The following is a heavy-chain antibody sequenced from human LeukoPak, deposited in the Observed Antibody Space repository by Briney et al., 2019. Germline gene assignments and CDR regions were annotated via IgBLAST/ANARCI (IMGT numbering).Heavy chain of an antibody. D-gene: IGHD2-15*01. CDR3: ARRYCSRGGCWGWFVP. CDR1: GFTFNAYY. V-gene: IGHV1-2*02. CDR2: INPNTGGT. J-gene: IGHJ5*02. Sequence: GASVKVSCKASGFTFNAYYMHWVRQAPGQGLEWMGWINPNTGGTNYAQKFQGRVTMTRDTSISTAYMELSRLRSDDTAVYYCARRYCSRGGCWGWFVPWGQGTLVTVSS.